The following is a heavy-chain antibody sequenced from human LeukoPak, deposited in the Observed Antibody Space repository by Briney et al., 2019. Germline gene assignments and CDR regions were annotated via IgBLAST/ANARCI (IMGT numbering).Heavy chain of an antibody. Sequence: SETLSLTCTVSGDSINSLDLWSWVRQPPGKGLEWIGYFSYSGSTNYNPSLKSRVTISVDTSKNQFSLKLSSVTAADTAVYYCARGPLDSGYTYFDYWGQGTLVSVAS. V-gene: IGHV4-59*11. CDR1: GDSINSLDL. CDR3: ARGPLDSGYTYFDY. CDR2: FSYSGST. J-gene: IGHJ4*02. D-gene: IGHD5-12*01.